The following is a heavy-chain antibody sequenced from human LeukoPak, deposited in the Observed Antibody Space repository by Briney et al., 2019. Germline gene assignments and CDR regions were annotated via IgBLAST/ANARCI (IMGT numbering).Heavy chain of an antibody. CDR2: VSFDGRNK. V-gene: IGHV3-30*03. CDR1: GFTFSSYG. Sequence: GGFLRLSCAASGFTFSSYGMHWVRQAPGKGLEWVSFVSFDGRNKNYADSVRGRFTISRDNSKNTLYLQMNSVTYEDTAVYFCVRIVGHTTTDFWGQGTIVTVSS. J-gene: IGHJ4*02. D-gene: IGHD1-26*01. CDR3: VRIVGHTTTDF.